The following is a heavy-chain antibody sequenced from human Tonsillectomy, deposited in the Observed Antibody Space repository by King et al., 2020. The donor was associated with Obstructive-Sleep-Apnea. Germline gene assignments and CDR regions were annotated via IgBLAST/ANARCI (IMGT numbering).Heavy chain of an antibody. D-gene: IGHD3-10*01. CDR3: AKEGGGSGVYWVDS. J-gene: IGHJ4*02. CDR2: INTRGTT. CDR1: GFTFSSYG. V-gene: IGHV3-23*04. Sequence: VQLVESGGGMVQPGGSLRLSCAASGFTFSSYGISWVRQAPGKGLEWVSAINTRGTTFYAGSVGGRFSISRDNYKYTVNLQVNSLRAEDTALYYCAKEGGGSGVYWVDSWGQGTLVTVSS.